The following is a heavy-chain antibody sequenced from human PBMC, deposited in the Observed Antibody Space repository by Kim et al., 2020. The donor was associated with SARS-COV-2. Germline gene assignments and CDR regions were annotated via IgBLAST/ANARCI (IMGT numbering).Heavy chain of an antibody. CDR1: GDSVSSNSAA. V-gene: IGHV6-1*01. Sequence: SQTLSLTCAISGDSVSSNSAAWNWIRQSPSRGLEWLGRTYYRSKWYNDYAVSVKSRITINPDTSKNQFSLQLNSVTPEDTAVYYCARVEEYNYDLPMYNWFDPWGQGTLVTVSS. J-gene: IGHJ5*02. CDR3: ARVEEYNYDLPMYNWFDP. CDR2: TYYRSKWYN. D-gene: IGHD1-20*01.